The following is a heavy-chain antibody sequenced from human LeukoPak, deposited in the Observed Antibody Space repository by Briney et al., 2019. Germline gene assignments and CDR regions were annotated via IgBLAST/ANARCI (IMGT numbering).Heavy chain of an antibody. D-gene: IGHD6-19*01. CDR2: MSGSGATT. CDR1: GFTFDDYA. Sequence: GRSLRLSCAASGFTFDDYAMHWVRQAPGKGLEWVSGMSGSGATTYYADSVKGRFTISRDNSKNTLFLQMNSLRAEDTAVYYCAKLAGISGWYVYYFDYWGQGILVTVS. V-gene: IGHV3-23*01. CDR3: AKLAGISGWYVYYFDY. J-gene: IGHJ4*02.